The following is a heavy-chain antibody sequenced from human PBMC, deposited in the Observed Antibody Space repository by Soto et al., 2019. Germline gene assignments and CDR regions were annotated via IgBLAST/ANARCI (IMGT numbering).Heavy chain of an antibody. D-gene: IGHD3-22*01. CDR2: ISYDGTNK. V-gene: IGHV3-30-3*01. Sequence: QVQLVESGGGVVQPGRSLRVSCAASGYTFNRYNLHWVRQAPGKGLDWVALISYDGTNKHYADSVKGRFTISRDNSKSTLYLQMNSLRAEDTAVYYCAREPPYYYDTGGLDFWGQGTLVTVSS. CDR3: AREPPYYYDTGGLDF. J-gene: IGHJ4*02. CDR1: GYTFNRYN.